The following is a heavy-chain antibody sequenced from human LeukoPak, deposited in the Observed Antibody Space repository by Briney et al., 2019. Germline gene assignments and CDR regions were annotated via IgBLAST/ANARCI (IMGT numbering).Heavy chain of an antibody. J-gene: IGHJ4*02. CDR2: FDPEDGET. CDR3: ASAYSSSWSFDY. V-gene: IGHV1-24*01. CDR1: GYTLTELS. D-gene: IGHD6-13*01. Sequence: ASXXVSCKVSGYTLTELSMHWVRQAPGKGLEWMGGFDPEDGETIYAQKFQGRVTMTEDTSTDTAYMELSSLRSEDTAVYYCASAYSSSWSFDYWGQGTLVTVSS.